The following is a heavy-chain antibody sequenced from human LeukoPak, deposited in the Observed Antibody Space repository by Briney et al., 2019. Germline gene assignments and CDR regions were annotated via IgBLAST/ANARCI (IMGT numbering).Heavy chain of an antibody. Sequence: ASVKVSCKASGYTFTSYGISWVRQAPGQGLEWMGWISAYNGNTNYAQKLQGRVTITRDTSASTAYMELSSLRSEDTAVYYCARDYYDILTDAFDIWGQGTMVTVSS. D-gene: IGHD3-9*01. CDR2: ISAYNGNT. CDR3: ARDYYDILTDAFDI. CDR1: GYTFTSYG. V-gene: IGHV1-18*01. J-gene: IGHJ3*02.